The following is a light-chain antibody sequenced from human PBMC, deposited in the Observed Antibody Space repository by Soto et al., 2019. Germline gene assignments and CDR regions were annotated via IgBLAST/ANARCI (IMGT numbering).Light chain of an antibody. Sequence: DIQMTQSPSTLSASVGDRVTITCRASQSISSWLAWYQQKPGKAPKLLIYDASSLESGVPSRFSGSGSGTEFTLTISSLQPDDFATYYCQQYNSYWTVGQGNKVDIK. J-gene: IGKJ1*01. CDR3: QQYNSYWT. CDR1: QSISSW. CDR2: DAS. V-gene: IGKV1-5*01.